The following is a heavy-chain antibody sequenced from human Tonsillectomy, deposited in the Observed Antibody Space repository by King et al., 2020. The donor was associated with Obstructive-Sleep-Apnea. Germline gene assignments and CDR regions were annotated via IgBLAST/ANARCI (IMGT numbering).Heavy chain of an antibody. CDR1: GFTFDDYA. CDR2: ISWNSGSI. J-gene: IGHJ6*02. Sequence: VQLVESGGGLVQPGRSLRLSCAASGFTFDDYAMHWVRQAPGKGLEWVSGISWNSGSIGYADSVKGRFTISRDNAKNSLYLQMNSLRAEDTALYYCAKDIRGMAPVYYGMDVWGQGTTVTVSS. D-gene: IGHD5-24*01. CDR3: AKDIRGMAPVYYGMDV. V-gene: IGHV3-9*01.